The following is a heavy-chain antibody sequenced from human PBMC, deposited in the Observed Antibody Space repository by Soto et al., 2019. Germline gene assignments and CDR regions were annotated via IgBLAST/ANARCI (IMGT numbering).Heavy chain of an antibody. CDR2: ISYDGSNK. Sequence: QVQLVESGGGVVQPGRSLRLSCAASGFTFSSYGMHWVRQAPGKGLEGVAVISYDGSNKYYADSVKGRFTISRDNSKNTLYLQMNSLRAEDTAVYYCAKAYSSSSWTFDYWGQGTLVTVSS. CDR3: AKAYSSSSWTFDY. J-gene: IGHJ4*02. CDR1: GFTFSSYG. V-gene: IGHV3-30*18. D-gene: IGHD6-6*01.